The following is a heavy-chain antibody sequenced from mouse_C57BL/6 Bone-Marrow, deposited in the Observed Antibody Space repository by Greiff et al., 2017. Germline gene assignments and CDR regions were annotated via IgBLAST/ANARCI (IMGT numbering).Heavy chain of an antibody. CDR1: GFTFTDYY. Sequence: DVKLVESGGGLVQPGGSLSLSCAASGFTFTDYYMSWVRQPPGKALEWLGFIRNKANGYTTEYSASVKGRFTISRDNSQSILYLQMNALRAEDSATDYCARSFDGDYWFAYWGQGTLVTVSA. CDR2: IRNKANGYTT. CDR3: ARSFDGDYWFAY. V-gene: IGHV7-3*01. J-gene: IGHJ3*01. D-gene: IGHD2-13*01.